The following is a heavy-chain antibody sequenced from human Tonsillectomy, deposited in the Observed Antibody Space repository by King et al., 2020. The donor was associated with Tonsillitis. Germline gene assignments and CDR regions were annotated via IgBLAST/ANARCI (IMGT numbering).Heavy chain of an antibody. CDR2: IQYDGNNK. Sequence: VQLVESGGGVVQPGGSLRLSCAASGFTFSNYGIHWVRQAPGKGLEWVAFIQYDGNNKYYIDSVKGRFTISRDNSKNTLYLEMNSLRAEDTAVYYCAKEKSNSGYYGAGYYNGMDVWGQGTTVPVSS. CDR1: GFTFSNYG. J-gene: IGHJ6*02. D-gene: IGHD3-22*01. CDR3: AKEKSNSGYYGAGYYNGMDV. V-gene: IGHV3-30*02.